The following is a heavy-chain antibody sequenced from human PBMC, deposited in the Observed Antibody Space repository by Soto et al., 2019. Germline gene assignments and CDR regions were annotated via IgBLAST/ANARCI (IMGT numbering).Heavy chain of an antibody. J-gene: IGHJ6*03. Sequence: SETLSLTCAVYGGSFSGYYWSWIRQPPGKGLEWIGEINHSGSTNYNPSLKSRVTISVDTSKNQFSMKLSSVTAADTAVYYCARGIDYDFWSGYRQHYYYYYYYMDVWGKGTTVTVSS. D-gene: IGHD3-3*01. V-gene: IGHV4-34*01. CDR3: ARGIDYDFWSGYRQHYYYYYYYMDV. CDR2: INHSGST. CDR1: GGSFSGYY.